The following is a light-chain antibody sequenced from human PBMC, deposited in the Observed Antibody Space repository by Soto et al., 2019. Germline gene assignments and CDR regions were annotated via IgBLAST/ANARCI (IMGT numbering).Light chain of an antibody. J-gene: IGKJ2*01. CDR2: QAS. CDR3: QQYNSYSPYT. V-gene: IGKV1-5*03. Sequence: DIQMTQSPSTLSASVGDRVTITCRASQSISSWLAWYQQKPGKAPKLLIYQASSLESGVQPRFSGSGSGTEFTLTISSLQPEDFATYYCQQYNSYSPYTFGQGTKLEIK. CDR1: QSISSW.